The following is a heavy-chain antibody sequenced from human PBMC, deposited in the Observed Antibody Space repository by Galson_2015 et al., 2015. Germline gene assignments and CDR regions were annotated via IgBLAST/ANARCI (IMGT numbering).Heavy chain of an antibody. D-gene: IGHD2-2*01. CDR1: GGSISSGGYY. J-gene: IGHJ5*02. V-gene: IGHV4-31*03. CDR3: ARVGGTSCYQTCWNWFDP. Sequence: LSLTCTVSGGSISSGGYYWSWIRQHPGKGLEWIGYIYYSGSTYYNPSLKSRVTISVDTSKNQFSLKLSSVTAADTAVYYCARVGGTSCYQTCWNWFDPWGQGTLVTVSS. CDR2: IYYSGST.